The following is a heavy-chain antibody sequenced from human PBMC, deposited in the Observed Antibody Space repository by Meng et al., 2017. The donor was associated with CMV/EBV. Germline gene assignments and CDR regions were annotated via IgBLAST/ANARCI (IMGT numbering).Heavy chain of an antibody. D-gene: IGHD3-16*01. CDR2: ISGSGGST. Sequence: CAASGFTFSSYAMSWVRQAPGKRLEWVSAISGSGGSTYYADSVKGRFTISRDNSKNTLYLQMNSLRAEDTAVYYCAKLSLTTRFIHDYWGQGTLVTVSS. CDR3: AKLSLTTRFIHDY. CDR1: GFTFSSYA. J-gene: IGHJ4*02. V-gene: IGHV3-23*01.